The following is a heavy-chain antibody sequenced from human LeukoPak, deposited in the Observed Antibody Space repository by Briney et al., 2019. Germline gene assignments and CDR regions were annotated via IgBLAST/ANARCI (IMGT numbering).Heavy chain of an antibody. V-gene: IGHV3-74*01. D-gene: IGHD2-15*01. Sequence: PGGSLRLSCAASGLTLSNYWTHWVRQAPGKGLEWVSHISSDGSITTYADSVKGRFTISRDNSKNTVYLQMNSLRVEDTAVYFCARPYCSGGACYFPPDYRGQGTLVTVSS. CDR3: ARPYCSGGACYFPPDY. CDR1: GLTLSNYW. CDR2: ISSDGSIT. J-gene: IGHJ4*02.